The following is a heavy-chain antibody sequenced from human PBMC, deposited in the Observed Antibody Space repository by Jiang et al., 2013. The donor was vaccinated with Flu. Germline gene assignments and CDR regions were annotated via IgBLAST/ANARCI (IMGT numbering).Heavy chain of an antibody. V-gene: IGHV4-59*08. J-gene: IGHJ4*02. CDR2: IFHTGDT. CDR1: GGSISAFY. D-gene: IGHD1-26*01. Sequence: ETLSLTCTVSGGSISAFYWSWIRQPPGKALEWVGYIFHTGDTNYNPSLKSRVAMSLDTSKNLFSLRLSSVTAADTAVYYCARQPYGGSASYYFDYWGQGTLVTVSS. CDR3: ARQPYGGSASYYFDY.